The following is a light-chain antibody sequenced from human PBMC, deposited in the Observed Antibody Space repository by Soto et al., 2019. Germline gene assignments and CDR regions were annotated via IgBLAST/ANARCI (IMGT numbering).Light chain of an antibody. CDR2: EVT. CDR3: SSYTTSSTRV. J-gene: IGLJ1*01. V-gene: IGLV2-14*01. Sequence: QSVLTQPASVSGSPRQSIAISCTGSSSDVGIYNYVSWYQQHPGKVPKLMIYEVTNRPSGVSNRFSGSKSGNTASLTISGLQAEDEADYYCSSYTTSSTRVFGTGTKVTVL. CDR1: SSDVGIYNY.